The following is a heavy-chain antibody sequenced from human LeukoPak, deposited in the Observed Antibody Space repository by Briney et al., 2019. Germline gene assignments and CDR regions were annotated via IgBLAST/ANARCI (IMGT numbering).Heavy chain of an antibody. J-gene: IGHJ3*02. CDR1: GFTFSSYS. Sequence: PGGSLRLSCAASGFTFSSYSMNWVRQAPGEGLEWVSSISSSSSYIYYADSVKGRFTISRDNAKNSLYLQMNSLRAEDTAVYYCARVGGSGSQGAFDIWGQGTMVTVSS. D-gene: IGHD3-10*01. V-gene: IGHV3-21*01. CDR2: ISSSSSYI. CDR3: ARVGGSGSQGAFDI.